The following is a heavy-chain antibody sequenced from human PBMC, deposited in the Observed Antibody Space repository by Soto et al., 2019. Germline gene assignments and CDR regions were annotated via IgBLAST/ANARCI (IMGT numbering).Heavy chain of an antibody. J-gene: IGHJ6*02. D-gene: IGHD6-13*01. Sequence: QLQLVESGGGVVQPGRSLRLSCAASGFSFSWYAIHWVRQAPGKGLEWVAFISYDGSSKYYADSLKGRFTISRDNSKHSVYLQMNSLLAEGTSVYYCAIELAAASTDIYAHGLAVWGQGPTVTVSS. CDR1: GFSFSWYA. CDR3: AIELAAASTDIYAHGLAV. V-gene: IGHV3-30-3*01. CDR2: ISYDGSSK.